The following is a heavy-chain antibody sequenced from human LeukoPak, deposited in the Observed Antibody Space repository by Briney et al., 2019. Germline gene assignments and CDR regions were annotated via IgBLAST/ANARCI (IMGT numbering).Heavy chain of an antibody. CDR2: ISNDERDK. CDR1: GFTFSDYG. J-gene: IGHJ6*02. Sequence: GRSLRLSCAVSGFTFSDYGMHWVRQAPGKGLEWVAVISNDERDKYYADSVKGRFTISRDNSKNTLYLQMNSLRAEDTAVYFCARGPDYYYYHGLDVWGQGTTVTVSS. CDR3: ARGPDYYYYHGLDV. V-gene: IGHV3-30*03.